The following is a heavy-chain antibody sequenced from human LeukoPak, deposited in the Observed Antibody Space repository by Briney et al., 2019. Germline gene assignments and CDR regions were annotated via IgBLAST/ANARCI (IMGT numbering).Heavy chain of an antibody. CDR1: GFTFDDYA. V-gene: IGHV3-43*02. CDR3: AKADYYDSSRFFDY. Sequence: PGGSLRLSCAASGFTFDDYAMHWVRQAPRKGLEWVSLISGDGGSTYYADSVKGRFTISRDNSKNSLYLQMNSLRAEDTALYYCAKADYYDSSRFFDYWGQGTLVTVSS. D-gene: IGHD3-22*01. CDR2: ISGDGGST. J-gene: IGHJ4*02.